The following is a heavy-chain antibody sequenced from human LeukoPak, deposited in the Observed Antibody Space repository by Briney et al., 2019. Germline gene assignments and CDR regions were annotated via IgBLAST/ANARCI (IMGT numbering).Heavy chain of an antibody. CDR3: ARDQSSWYRMIVGLYGAFDI. J-gene: IGHJ3*02. D-gene: IGHD3-22*01. Sequence: SETLSLTCTVSGGSISSSSYYWGWIRQPPGKGLEWIGSIYYSGSTYYNPSLKSRVTISVDTSKNQFSLKLSSVTTADTAVYYCARDQSSWYRMIVGLYGAFDIWGQGTMVTVSS. V-gene: IGHV4-39*07. CDR1: GGSISSSSYY. CDR2: IYYSGST.